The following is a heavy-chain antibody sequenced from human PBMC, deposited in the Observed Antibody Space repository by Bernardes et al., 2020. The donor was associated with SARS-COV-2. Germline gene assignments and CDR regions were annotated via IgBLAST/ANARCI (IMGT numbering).Heavy chain of an antibody. CDR1: GGSFSGYY. D-gene: IGHD2-15*01. CDR3: ARSGGNLYYYYGMDV. CDR2: INHSGST. Sequence: SETLSLTCAVSGGSFSGYYWSWIRQPPGKGLEWIGEINHSGSTNYNPSLKSRVTISVDTSKNQFSLKLSSVTAADTAVYYCARSGGNLYYYYGMDVWGQGTTVTVSS. J-gene: IGHJ6*02. V-gene: IGHV4-34*01.